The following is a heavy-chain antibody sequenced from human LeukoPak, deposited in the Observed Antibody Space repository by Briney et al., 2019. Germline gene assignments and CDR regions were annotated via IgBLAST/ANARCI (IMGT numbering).Heavy chain of an antibody. Sequence: GASVKVSCKASGYTFTGYYLHWVRQAPGLGLEWMGWIGPSNGDTSYAQKFQGRVTMTWDTSISTVYMDLSGLTSDDTAVYYCTRDGWFGDLQYSHRNWFDPWGQGTLVTVSS. V-gene: IGHV1-2*02. CDR2: IGPSNGDT. CDR3: TRDGWFGDLQYSHRNWFDP. J-gene: IGHJ5*02. D-gene: IGHD3-10*01. CDR1: GYTFTGYY.